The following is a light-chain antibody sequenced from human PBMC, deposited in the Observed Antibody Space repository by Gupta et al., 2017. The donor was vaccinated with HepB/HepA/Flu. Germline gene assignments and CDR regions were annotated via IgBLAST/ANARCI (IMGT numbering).Light chain of an antibody. V-gene: IGLV2-14*01. CDR1: GSDIGDFNY. CDR3: SSFTSSSTAV. J-gene: IGLJ2*01. CDR2: DVS. Sequence: QSALPQPASLSGSPGQSVPISCPGTGSDIGDFNYVSWYQQHPGQVPKLIIYDVSDRPSGVSNRFSGSKSGNTASLTISGLQAEDEADYYCSSFTSSSTAVFGGGTKLTVL.